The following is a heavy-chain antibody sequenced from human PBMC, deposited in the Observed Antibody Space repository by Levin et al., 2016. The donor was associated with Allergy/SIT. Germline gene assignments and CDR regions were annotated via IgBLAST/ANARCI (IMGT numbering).Heavy chain of an antibody. V-gene: IGHV1-18*01. CDR2: ISAYNGNT. Sequence: WVRQAPGQGLEWMGWISAYNGNTNYAQKLQGRVTMTTDTSTSTAYMELRSLRSDDTAVYYCARDLVGDFWSGYAVYYYYYYMDVWGKGTTVTVSS. D-gene: IGHD3-3*01. J-gene: IGHJ6*03. CDR3: ARDLVGDFWSGYAVYYYYYYMDV.